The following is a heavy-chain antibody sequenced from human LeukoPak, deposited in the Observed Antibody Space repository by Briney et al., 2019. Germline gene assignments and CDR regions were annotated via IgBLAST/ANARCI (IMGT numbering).Heavy chain of an antibody. CDR3: ARDYDGY. Sequence: PGGSLRLSCAASGFTFSSYVMSWVRRAPGKGLEWVSSISDSGGDTYYADSVKGRFTISRDNAKNSLYLQMNSLRAEDTAVYYCARDYDGYWGQGTLVTVSS. D-gene: IGHD5-12*01. V-gene: IGHV3-21*04. CDR2: ISDSGGDT. J-gene: IGHJ4*02. CDR1: GFTFSSYV.